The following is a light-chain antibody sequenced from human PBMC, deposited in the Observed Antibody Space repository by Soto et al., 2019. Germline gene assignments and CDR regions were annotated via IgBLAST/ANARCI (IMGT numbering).Light chain of an antibody. CDR1: SSNIGSNI. V-gene: IGLV1-44*01. Sequence: VLTQPPSASGTPGQRVTISCSGSSSNIGSNIVDWYQQLPGTAPKLLIYSNDQWPSGVPDRFSGSKSGTSASLAISGLQSEDEADYYCAAWDDSLNAWVFGGGTKLTVL. CDR3: AAWDDSLNAWV. J-gene: IGLJ3*02. CDR2: SND.